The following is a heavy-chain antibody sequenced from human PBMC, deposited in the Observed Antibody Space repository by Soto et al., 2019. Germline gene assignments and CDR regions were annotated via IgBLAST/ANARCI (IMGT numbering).Heavy chain of an antibody. CDR1: GGTFSSYA. Sequence: QVQLVQSGAEVKKPGSSVKVSCKASGGTFSSYAISWVRQAPGQGLEWMGGIIPIFGTANYAQKFQGRVTITADKSTCTAYMELSSVRSEDTALYYCAWTYCSSTSCYTSPIDYWGQGTLVTVSS. D-gene: IGHD2-2*02. CDR2: IIPIFGTA. CDR3: AWTYCSSTSCYTSPIDY. J-gene: IGHJ4*02. V-gene: IGHV1-69*06.